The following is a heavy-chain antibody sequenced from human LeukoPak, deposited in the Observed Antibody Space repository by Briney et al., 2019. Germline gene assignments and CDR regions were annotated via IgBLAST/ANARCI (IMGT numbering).Heavy chain of an antibody. J-gene: IGHJ6*02. D-gene: IGHD3-10*01. CDR3: ARDVGSGSYLTSMDV. V-gene: IGHV3-53*05. Sequence: PGGSLRLSCAASGFTVSSNYMSWVRQAPGKGLEWVSVIYAGGSTYYADSVKGRFTISRDNSKHTLYLQMNSLRSDDTAVYYCARDVGSGSYLTSMDVWGQGTTVTVSS. CDR2: IYAGGST. CDR1: GFTVSSNY.